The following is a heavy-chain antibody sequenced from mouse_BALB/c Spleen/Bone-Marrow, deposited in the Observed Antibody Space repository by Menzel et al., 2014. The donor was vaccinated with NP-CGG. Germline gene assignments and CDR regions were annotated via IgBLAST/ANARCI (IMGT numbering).Heavy chain of an antibody. CDR1: GYTFTSYW. CDR2: INPVNGRN. V-gene: IGHV1S81*02. D-gene: IGHD2-3*01. Sequence: VQLQQSGAELVKPGASVKLSCKPSGYTFTSYWIHWVKQRPGKGLEWIGEINPVNGRNDYNEKFKNQATLTVDTSSSTAYMQLSSLTSEDAAVYYCTRYDSWYFDVWGAGTTVTVSS. CDR3: TRYDSWYFDV. J-gene: IGHJ1*01.